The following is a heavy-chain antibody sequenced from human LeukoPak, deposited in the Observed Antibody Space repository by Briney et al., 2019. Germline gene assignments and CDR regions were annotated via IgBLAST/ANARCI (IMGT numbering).Heavy chain of an antibody. CDR1: GFTFDNYT. CDR3: AKDHYSSSWYYFDY. J-gene: IGHJ4*02. D-gene: IGHD6-13*01. V-gene: IGHV3-43*01. Sequence: GGSLRLSCAASGFTFDNYTMNWVRQAPGKGLEWVSIINWDGGSTYYVDSVKGRFTISRDNSKNSLYLQMNSLRAEDTALYYCAKDHYSSSWYYFDYWGQGTLVTVSS. CDR2: INWDGGST.